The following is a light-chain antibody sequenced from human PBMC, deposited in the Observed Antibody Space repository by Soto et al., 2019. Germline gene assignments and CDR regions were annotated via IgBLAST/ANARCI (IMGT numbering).Light chain of an antibody. CDR2: GAS. J-gene: IGKJ5*01. Sequence: EIVLTQSPGTLSLSPGERATLSCRASQSVSTYLAWYQQRPGQSPRLLIYGASNRATGVPASFSGSVSGTDFTLTISSLEPEDFAVYYWQERSNWPPITSGPGTRLEIK. CDR3: QERSNWPPIT. V-gene: IGKV3-11*01. CDR1: QSVSTY.